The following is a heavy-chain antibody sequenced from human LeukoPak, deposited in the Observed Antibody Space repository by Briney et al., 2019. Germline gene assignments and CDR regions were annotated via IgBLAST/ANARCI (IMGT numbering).Heavy chain of an antibody. V-gene: IGHV3-74*01. CDR1: GFTFSTYW. CDR3: ARGSRITMVWGLPRRDWFDP. CDR2: ISSDGSIT. D-gene: IGHD3-10*01. J-gene: IGHJ5*02. Sequence: SGGSLRLSCAASGFTFSTYWMHWVRQAPGKGLVWVSRISSDGSITGYADSVKGRFTISRDNAKNTLYLQMNSLRAEDTAVYYCARGSRITMVWGLPRRDWFDPWGQGTLVPVSS.